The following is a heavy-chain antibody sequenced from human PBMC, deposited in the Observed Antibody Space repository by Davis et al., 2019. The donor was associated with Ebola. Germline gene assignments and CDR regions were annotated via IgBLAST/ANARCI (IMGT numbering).Heavy chain of an antibody. CDR3: ATVGDTIFGVFPQPYGMDV. CDR1: GYTLTDYQ. J-gene: IGHJ6*02. Sequence: ASVKVSCKASGYTLTDYQMHWVRQAPGQGPEWMGWINPDSRGTNSAQKYQGRLTMTRDTSMTTAYMELSRLRPDDTAIYYCATVGDTIFGVFPQPYGMDVWGQGTTVTVSS. CDR2: INPDSRGT. D-gene: IGHD3-3*01. V-gene: IGHV1-2*02.